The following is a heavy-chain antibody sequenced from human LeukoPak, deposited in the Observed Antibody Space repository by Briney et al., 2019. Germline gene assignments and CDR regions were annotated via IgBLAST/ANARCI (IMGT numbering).Heavy chain of an antibody. CDR2: IYYSGST. V-gene: IGHV4-59*01. J-gene: IGHJ5*02. Sequence: SETLSLTCTVSGGSISSYSWSWIRQPPGKGLEWIGYIYYSGSTNYNPSLKSRVTISVDTSKNQFSLKLSSVTAADTAVYYCARDRDWFDPWGQGTLVTVSS. CDR1: GGSISSYS. CDR3: ARDRDWFDP.